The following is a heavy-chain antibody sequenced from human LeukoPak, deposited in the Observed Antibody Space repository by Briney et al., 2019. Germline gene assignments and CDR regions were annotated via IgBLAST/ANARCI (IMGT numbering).Heavy chain of an antibody. CDR3: ARSLPVTRVASLDY. D-gene: IGHD4-23*01. CDR2: ISYDGSNK. Sequence: QPGGSLRLSCAASGFTFSSYAMHWVRQAPGKGLEWVAVISYDGSNKYYADSVKGRFTISRDNSKNTLYLQMNSLRAEDTAVYYCARSLPVTRVASLDYWGQGTLVTVSS. V-gene: IGHV3-30-3*01. CDR1: GFTFSSYA. J-gene: IGHJ4*02.